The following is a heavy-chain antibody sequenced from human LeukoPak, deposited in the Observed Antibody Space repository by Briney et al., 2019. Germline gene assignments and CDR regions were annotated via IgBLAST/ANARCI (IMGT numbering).Heavy chain of an antibody. D-gene: IGHD6-6*01. V-gene: IGHV3-23*01. CDR2: IGGNGGST. CDR3: AKDRWAARIIIDAFDI. CDR1: GFTFSSYA. J-gene: IGHJ3*02. Sequence: PGGSLRLSCAASGFTFSSYAMSWVRQAAGKGLEWVSSIGGNGGSTYYAVSVQGRFTISRDNSKNTLYLPMNSLKVEDTAVYYCAKDRWAARIIIDAFDIWGQGTMVTVSS.